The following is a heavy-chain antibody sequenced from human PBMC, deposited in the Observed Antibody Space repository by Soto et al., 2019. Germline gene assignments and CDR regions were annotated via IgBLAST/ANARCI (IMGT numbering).Heavy chain of an antibody. V-gene: IGHV1-69*01. D-gene: IGHD1-26*01. CDR1: GGTFRNYA. CDR3: ARGGLFSGTYHYFEY. CDR2: LIPMLGIP. J-gene: IGHJ4*02. Sequence: QVQLVQSGAEMKKPGSSVNVSCKTSGGTFRNYAVSWVRQAPGQGLEWMGGLIPMLGIPNYAQKFQGRISITADESTSTAYMELTSLRSEDTAIYYCARGGLFSGTYHYFEYWGQGALVTVSS.